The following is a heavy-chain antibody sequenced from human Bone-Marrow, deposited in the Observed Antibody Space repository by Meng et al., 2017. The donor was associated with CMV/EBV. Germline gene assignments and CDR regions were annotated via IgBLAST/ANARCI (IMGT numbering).Heavy chain of an antibody. CDR3: ASGTVTTSGPHFYYYSVDV. CDR2: FIPVLGIA. CDR1: GDIFTRYA. Sequence: SVKASCKASGDIFTRYAFSWVRQAPGQGLEWMGGFIPVLGIANYAQKFQGRVTITADTPTTTAYMELSNLKSEDTAFYYCASGTVTTSGPHFYYYSVDVWGQGTTVTVSS. J-gene: IGHJ6*02. V-gene: IGHV1-69*10. D-gene: IGHD1-1*01.